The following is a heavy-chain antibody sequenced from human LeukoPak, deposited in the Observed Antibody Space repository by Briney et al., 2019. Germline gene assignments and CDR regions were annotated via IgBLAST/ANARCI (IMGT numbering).Heavy chain of an antibody. CDR3: ARDVALSTYHFDSSGLLDY. Sequence: PGGSLRLSCAASGFTFSRYSVNWVRQAPGKGLEWISYISSSGSTRYHADSVKGRFTISRDNAKNSLYLQMNSLRGEDTAVYYCARDVALSTYHFDSSGLLDYWGQGTLVTVSS. V-gene: IGHV3-48*04. J-gene: IGHJ4*02. D-gene: IGHD3-22*01. CDR1: GFTFSRYS. CDR2: ISSSGSTR.